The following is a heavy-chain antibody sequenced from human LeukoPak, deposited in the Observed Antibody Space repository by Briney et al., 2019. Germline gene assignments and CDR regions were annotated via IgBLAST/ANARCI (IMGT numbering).Heavy chain of an antibody. Sequence: GGSLRLSCAASGFTFSSYAMSWVRQAPGKGLEWVSTISGSGGSSYYADSVKGRFTISRDNSENTLYLQMNSLRAEDTAVYYCARPTIRVGATWGQGTLVTVSS. CDR1: GFTFSSYA. J-gene: IGHJ4*02. CDR3: ARPTIRVGAT. CDR2: ISGSGGSS. D-gene: IGHD1-26*01. V-gene: IGHV3-23*01.